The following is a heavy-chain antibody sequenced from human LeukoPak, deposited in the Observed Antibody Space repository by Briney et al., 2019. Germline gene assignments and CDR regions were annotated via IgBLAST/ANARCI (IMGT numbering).Heavy chain of an antibody. CDR3: ARGLKGYYYYYMDV. CDR2: INPNSGGT. CDR1: GYTFTGYY. J-gene: IGHJ6*03. Sequence: GASVKVSCKASGYTFTGYYMHWVRQAPGQGLEWMGWINPNSGGTNYAQKFQGRVTMTRDTSISTAYMELSRLRSDDTAVYYCARGLKGYYYYYMDVWGKGTTVTVSS. V-gene: IGHV1-2*02.